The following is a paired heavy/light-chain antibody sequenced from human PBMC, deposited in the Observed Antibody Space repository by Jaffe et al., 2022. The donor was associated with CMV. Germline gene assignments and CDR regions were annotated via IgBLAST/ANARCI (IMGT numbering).Heavy chain of an antibody. CDR1: GGSISSSKW. J-gene: IGHJ4*02. D-gene: IGHD1-26*01. Sequence: QVQLQESGPGLVKPSGTLSLTCAVSGGSISSSKWWSWVRQPPGKGLEWIGEINQSGSPNYNPSLKSRVTISIDKPKNQFSLKMSSVTAADTAAYYCVRGGPGGGHGADSWGQGTLVTVSS. V-gene: IGHV4-4*02. CDR3: VRGGPGGGHGADS. CDR2: INQSGSP.
Light chain of an antibody. V-gene: IGLV1-51*02. CDR3: GTWDTSLSAGV. CDR1: SSNIGSSY. Sequence: QPVLTQPPSVSAAPGQKVTISCSGHSSNIGSSYVSWYRQLPGTAPKLLIYQNNQRPSGIPDRFSGSKSGTSATLGITGLQPGDDADYYCGTWDTSLSAGVFGGGTKLTVL. J-gene: IGLJ3*02. CDR2: QNN.